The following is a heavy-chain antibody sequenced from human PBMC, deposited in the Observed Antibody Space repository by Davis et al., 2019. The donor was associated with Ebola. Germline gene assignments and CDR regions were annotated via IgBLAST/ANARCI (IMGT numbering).Heavy chain of an antibody. CDR2: ISYDGSNK. J-gene: IGHJ6*02. CDR1: GFTFSSYW. D-gene: IGHD4-11*01. Sequence: PGGSLRLSCAASGFTFSSYWMSWVRQAPGKGLEWVAVISYDGSNKYYADSVKGRFTISRDNSKNTLYLQMNSLRAEDTAVYYCANAPTTVTTLGMDVWGQGTTVTVSS. CDR3: ANAPTTVTTLGMDV. V-gene: IGHV3-30*18.